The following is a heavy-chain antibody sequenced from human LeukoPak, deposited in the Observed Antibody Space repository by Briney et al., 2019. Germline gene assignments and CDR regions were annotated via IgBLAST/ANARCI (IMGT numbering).Heavy chain of an antibody. CDR3: ARSAPYYYDSSGYALGGAFDI. V-gene: IGHV4-59*01. J-gene: IGHJ3*02. Sequence: SETLSLTCTVSGGSISGYYWSWIRQPPGKGLEWIGYMYYSGSTNYNPSLKSRVTISVDTSKNQFSLKLSSVTAADTAVYYCARSAPYYYDSSGYALGGAFDIWGQGTMVTVSS. CDR1: GGSISGYY. CDR2: MYYSGST. D-gene: IGHD3-22*01.